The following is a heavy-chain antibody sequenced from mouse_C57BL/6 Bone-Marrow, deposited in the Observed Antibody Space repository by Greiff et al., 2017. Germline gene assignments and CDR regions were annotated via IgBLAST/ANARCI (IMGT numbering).Heavy chain of an antibody. CDR1: GFTFSSYG. CDR3: ARGGYSAY. CDR2: ISSGGSYT. J-gene: IGHJ3*01. V-gene: IGHV5-6*01. D-gene: IGHD2-3*01. Sequence: EVKLVESGGHLVKPGGSLKLSCAASGFTFSSYGMSWVRQTPDKRLEWVATISSGGSYTYYPDSVKGRFTISRDNAKNTLYLQMSSLKSEDTAMYYCARGGYSAYWGQGTLVTVSA.